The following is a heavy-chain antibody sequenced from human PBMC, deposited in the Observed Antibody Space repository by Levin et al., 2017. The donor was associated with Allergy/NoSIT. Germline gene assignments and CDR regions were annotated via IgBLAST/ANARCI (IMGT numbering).Heavy chain of an antibody. V-gene: IGHV3-7*01. CDR2: IKEDETEK. CDR3: ARHFYEDY. CDR1: GFTFSNYW. D-gene: IGHD2/OR15-2a*01. Sequence: ASVKVSCAASGFTFSNYWMTWVRQAPGKGLEWVANIKEDETEKYYLGSVRGRFTISRDNSKNSLYLQMNSLRAEDTAVYFCARHFYEDYWGQGTLVTVSS. J-gene: IGHJ4*02.